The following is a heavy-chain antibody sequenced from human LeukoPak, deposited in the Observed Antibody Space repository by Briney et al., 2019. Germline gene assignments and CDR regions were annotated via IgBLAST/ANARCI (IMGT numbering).Heavy chain of an antibody. CDR1: GGSFSGYY. D-gene: IGHD5-18*01. CDR2: INHSGST. J-gene: IGHJ4*02. Sequence: SETLSLTCAVYGGSFSGYYWSWIRQPPGKGLEWIGEINHSGSTNYNPSLKSRVTISVDTSKNQFSLKLSSVTAADTAVYYCARGPEAGYNYGEFDYWGQGTLVTVSS. CDR3: ARGPEAGYNYGEFDY. V-gene: IGHV4-34*01.